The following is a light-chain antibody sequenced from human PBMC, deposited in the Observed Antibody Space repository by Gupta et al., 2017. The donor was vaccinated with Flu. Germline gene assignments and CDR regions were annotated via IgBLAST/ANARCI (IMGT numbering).Light chain of an antibody. V-gene: IGKV3-11*01. CDR3: QRRYNWPLLVT. Sequence: EIVLTQSPATLSLSPGERATLSCRASQNIGSNLGWYQRKPGQAPRLLIYDASNRATGIPARFSGSGSGTDFTLTISSLEPEDFAVYYCQRRYNWPLLVTFGGGTKVEIK. J-gene: IGKJ4*01. CDR1: QNIGSN. CDR2: DAS.